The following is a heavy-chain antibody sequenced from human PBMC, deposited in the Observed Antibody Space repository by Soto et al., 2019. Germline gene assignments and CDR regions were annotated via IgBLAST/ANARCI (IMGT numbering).Heavy chain of an antibody. J-gene: IGHJ5*02. CDR3: AVTGTYNWFDP. CDR2: IHHSGIS. V-gene: IGHV4-34*01. Sequence: ASETLSLTCTVSGGSLSDSFWNWIRQPPGKGLEWIGEIHHSGISNYNPSLKSRVTMSVDTSKNQFSLKMTSVTAADTAVYYCAVTGTYNWFDPWGQGTLVTSPQ. D-gene: IGHD7-27*01. CDR1: GGSLSDSF.